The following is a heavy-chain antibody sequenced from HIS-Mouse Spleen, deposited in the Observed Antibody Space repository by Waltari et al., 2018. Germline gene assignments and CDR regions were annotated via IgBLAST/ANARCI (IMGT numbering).Heavy chain of an antibody. D-gene: IGHD6-19*01. CDR1: GFPSRSTG. J-gene: IGHJ4*02. CDR2: KWYDGSNK. Sequence: QVQLVESGGGVVQPGRSLRLSCAASGFPSRSTGMHWVRQGPGKGLGWVAVKWYDGSNKYYADSVKGRFTISRDNSKNTLYLQMNSLRAEDTAVYYCARGYSSGWGYFDYWGQGTLVTVSS. CDR3: ARGYSSGWGYFDY. V-gene: IGHV3-33*01.